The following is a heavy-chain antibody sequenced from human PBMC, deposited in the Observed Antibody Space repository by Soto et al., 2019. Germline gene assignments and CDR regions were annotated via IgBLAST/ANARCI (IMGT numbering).Heavy chain of an antibody. CDR3: ARRAPLAGHFEY. D-gene: IGHD6-13*01. J-gene: IGHJ4*01. Sequence: PSETLSLTCTVSGGSISSSSYSWGWIRQPPGKGLEWIGYFYYSGSTDYSPSLKSRVTISVDTSKNQFSLKLSSVTAADTAVYYCARRAPLAGHFEYWGHGALVTVSS. CDR1: GGSISSSSYS. CDR2: FYYSGST. V-gene: IGHV4-61*05.